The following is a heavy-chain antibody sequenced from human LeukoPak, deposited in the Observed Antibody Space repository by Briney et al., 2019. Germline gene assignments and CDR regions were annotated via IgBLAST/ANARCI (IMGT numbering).Heavy chain of an antibody. D-gene: IGHD3-9*01. V-gene: IGHV4-34*01. CDR1: GGSFSGYY. CDR2: INHSGST. J-gene: IGHJ6*02. Sequence: KPSETLSLTCAVYGGSFSGYYWSWIRQPPGKGLEWIGEINHSGSTNYNPSLKSRVTISVDRSKNQFSLKLNSVTAADTAVYYCVRTDTDFGMDVWGQGTTVTVSS. CDR3: VRTDTDFGMDV.